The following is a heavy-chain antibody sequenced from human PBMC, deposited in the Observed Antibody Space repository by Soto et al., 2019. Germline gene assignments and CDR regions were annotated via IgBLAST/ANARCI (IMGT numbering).Heavy chain of an antibody. CDR3: ARQVPAAIRLGWFDP. J-gene: IGHJ5*02. CDR1: GDFIIGIYH. CDR2: IYHTGTT. Sequence: SETLSLTCAVSGDFIIGIYHWAWIRQTPGRGLELIASIYHTGTTYYTPTLESRVTMSVDTSKNQFSLKLSSVTAADTAVYYCARQVPAAIRLGWFDPWGQGTLVTVSS. D-gene: IGHD2-2*02. V-gene: IGHV4-38-2*01.